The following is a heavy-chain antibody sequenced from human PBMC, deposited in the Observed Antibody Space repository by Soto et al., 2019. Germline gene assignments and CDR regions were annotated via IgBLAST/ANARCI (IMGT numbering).Heavy chain of an antibody. CDR3: ARVVRHFSGSADHCFDP. J-gene: IGHJ5*02. CDR2: INPGNGNT. Sequence: QVQLVQSGAEMKRPGASVTVSCTASGYIFANYPMQWVRQAPGQGLEWMGWINPGNGNTKYSKKFQGRVTITRDTSANTIYMELSSLTSKDTAMYYCARVVRHFSGSADHCFDPWGQGTLVTVSS. D-gene: IGHD3-10*01. V-gene: IGHV1-3*01. CDR1: GYIFANYP.